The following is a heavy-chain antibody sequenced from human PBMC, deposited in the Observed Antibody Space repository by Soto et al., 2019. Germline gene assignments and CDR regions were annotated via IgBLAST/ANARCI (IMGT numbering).Heavy chain of an antibody. CDR1: GGTFSSYA. Sequence: QVQLVQSGAEVKKPGSSVKVSCKASGGTFSSYAISWVRQAPGQGLEWMGGIIPIFGTANYAQKFQGRVTITADESTSTAYMELSSLRSEDTSVYYCARGGTTYYDFWGTDFDYGGQGTLVTVSS. V-gene: IGHV1-69*01. CDR3: ARGGTTYYDFWGTDFDY. J-gene: IGHJ4*02. CDR2: IIPIFGTA. D-gene: IGHD3-3*01.